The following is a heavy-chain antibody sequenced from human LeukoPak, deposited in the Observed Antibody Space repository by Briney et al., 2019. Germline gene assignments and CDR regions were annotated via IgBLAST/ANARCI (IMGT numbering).Heavy chain of an antibody. Sequence: ASVKVSCKASGYTFTGYYMHWVRQAPGQGLEWMGWINPNSGGTNYAQKFQGRVTMTRDTSISTAYMELSRLRSDDTAVYYCARDRHMGDFWSGQNQYNWFDPWGQGTLVTVSS. D-gene: IGHD3-3*01. CDR2: INPNSGGT. V-gene: IGHV1-2*02. J-gene: IGHJ5*02. CDR1: GYTFTGYY. CDR3: ARDRHMGDFWSGQNQYNWFDP.